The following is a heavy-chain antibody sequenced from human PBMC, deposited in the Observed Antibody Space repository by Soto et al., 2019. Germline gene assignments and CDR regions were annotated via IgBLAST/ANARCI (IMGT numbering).Heavy chain of an antibody. Sequence: PSETLSLTCTVSGVSISSYYWSWIRQPPGKGLEWIGYIYYSGSTNYNPSLKSRVTISVDTSKNQFSLKLSSVTAADTAVYYCARDHRSSSWFDNWFDPWGQGTLVTVSS. CDR3: ARDHRSSSWFDNWFDP. J-gene: IGHJ5*02. D-gene: IGHD6-13*01. CDR2: IYYSGST. V-gene: IGHV4-59*01. CDR1: GVSISSYY.